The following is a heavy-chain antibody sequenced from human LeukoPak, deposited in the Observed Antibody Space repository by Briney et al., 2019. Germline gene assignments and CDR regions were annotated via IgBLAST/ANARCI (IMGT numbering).Heavy chain of an antibody. V-gene: IGHV3-30*18. CDR1: GFTFSSYG. CDR3: AKRGYYYDSSGYYSRTYFDY. J-gene: IGHJ4*02. D-gene: IGHD3-22*01. CDR2: ISYDGSNK. Sequence: GGSLRLSCVVSGFTFSSYGMHWVRQAPGKGLEWVAVISYDGSNKYYAASVKGRFTISRDNSKNTLYLQMNSLRAEDTAVYYCAKRGYYYDSSGYYSRTYFDYWGQGTLVIVSS.